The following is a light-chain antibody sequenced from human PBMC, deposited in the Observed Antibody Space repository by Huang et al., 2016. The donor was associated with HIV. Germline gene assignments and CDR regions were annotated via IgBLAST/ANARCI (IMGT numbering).Light chain of an antibody. Sequence: DIVMTQSPLSLPVTLGQPASISCRSSQSLVHSDGNTYLSWFQQGPGQSPRRLIYKVSNRDSGVPDRFSGSGSGTDFTLKISRVEAEDVGVYYCMQGTHWPFWTFGQGTQVEIK. CDR2: KVS. V-gene: IGKV2-30*02. J-gene: IGKJ1*01. CDR3: MQGTHWPFWT. CDR1: QSLVHSDGNTY.